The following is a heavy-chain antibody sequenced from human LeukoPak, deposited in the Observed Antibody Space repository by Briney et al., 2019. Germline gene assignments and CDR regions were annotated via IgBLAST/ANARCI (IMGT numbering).Heavy chain of an antibody. CDR1: GFTFSDYY. Sequence: GGSLRLSCAASGFTFSDYYMSWTRQAPGKGLEWVSYISSSGSTIYYADSVKGRFTISRDNAKNSLYLQMNSLRAEDTAVYYCARGVSMVRGVIKPNWFDPWGQGTLVTDSS. CDR2: ISSSGSTI. J-gene: IGHJ5*02. V-gene: IGHV3-11*01. D-gene: IGHD3-10*01. CDR3: ARGVSMVRGVIKPNWFDP.